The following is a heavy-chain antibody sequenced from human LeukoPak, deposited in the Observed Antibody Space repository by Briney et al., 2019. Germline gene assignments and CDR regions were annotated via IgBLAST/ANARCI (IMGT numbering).Heavy chain of an antibody. Sequence: PGGSLRLSCRASGFTFGDYAMSWVRQAPGKGLEWVGFIRSKAYGGTTEYAASVKGRFTISRDDSKSIAYLQMNSLKTEDTAVYYCTREPSYRRQLVPPSWFDPWGQGTLVTVSS. CDR2: IRSKAYGGTT. J-gene: IGHJ5*02. V-gene: IGHV3-49*04. D-gene: IGHD6-13*01. CDR1: GFTFGDYA. CDR3: TREPSYRRQLVPPSWFDP.